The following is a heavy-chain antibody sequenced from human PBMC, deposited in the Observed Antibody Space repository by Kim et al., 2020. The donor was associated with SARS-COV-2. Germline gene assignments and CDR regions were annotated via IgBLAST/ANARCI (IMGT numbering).Heavy chain of an antibody. J-gene: IGHJ4*02. CDR3: LGGFYFDY. D-gene: IGHD3-16*01. CDR2: GNGNT. V-gene: IGHV1-3*01. Sequence: GNGNTIYSQTFQGRVTFTTDTPASTAYMELSFLRSEDSAVYYCLGGFYFDYWGQGTLVTVSS.